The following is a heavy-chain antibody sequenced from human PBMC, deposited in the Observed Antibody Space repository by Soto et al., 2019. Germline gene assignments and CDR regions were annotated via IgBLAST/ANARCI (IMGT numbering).Heavy chain of an antibody. CDR1: GYTFTSYG. D-gene: IGHD1-1*01. CDR3: ARHGNWNDVWWFDP. V-gene: IGHV1-18*01. CDR2: ISAYNGNT. Sequence: EASVKVSCKASGYTFTSYGISWVRQAPGQGLEWMGWISAYNGNTNYAQKLQGRVTMTTDTSTSTAYMELRSLRSDDTAVYYCARHGNWNDVWWFDPWGQGTLVTVSS. J-gene: IGHJ5*02.